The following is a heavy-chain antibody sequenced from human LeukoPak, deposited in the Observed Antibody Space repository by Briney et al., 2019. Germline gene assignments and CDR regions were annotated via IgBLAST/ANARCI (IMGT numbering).Heavy chain of an antibody. CDR3: ARERYSSSPRAFDI. V-gene: IGHV4-59*01. Sequence: SETLSLTCTVSGGSISSYYWSWIRQPPGKGLEWIGYIYYSGSTSYNPSLKSRVTISVDTSKNQFSLKLSSVTAADTAVYYCARERYSSSPRAFDIWGQGTMVTVSS. J-gene: IGHJ3*02. D-gene: IGHD6-13*01. CDR2: IYYSGST. CDR1: GGSISSYY.